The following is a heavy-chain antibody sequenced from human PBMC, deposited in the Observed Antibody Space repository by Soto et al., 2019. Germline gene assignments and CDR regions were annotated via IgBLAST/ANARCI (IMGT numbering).Heavy chain of an antibody. D-gene: IGHD2-15*01. J-gene: IGHJ4*02. CDR1: GYTFTSYG. CDR2: ISAYNGNT. Sequence: ASVKVSCKASGYTFTSYGISWVRQAPGQGLEWTGWISAYNGNTNYAQKLQGRVTMTTDTSTSTAYMELRSLRSDDTAVYYCARVNYCSGGSCYSNLDYWGQGTPVTVSS. V-gene: IGHV1-18*01. CDR3: ARVNYCSGGSCYSNLDY.